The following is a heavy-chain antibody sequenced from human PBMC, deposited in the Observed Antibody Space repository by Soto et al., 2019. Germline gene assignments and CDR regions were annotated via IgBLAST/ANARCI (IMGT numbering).Heavy chain of an antibody. CDR2: IYHSGST. CDR1: GGTISSGGYS. V-gene: IGHV4-30-2*01. D-gene: IGHD6-13*01. J-gene: IGHJ5*02. Sequence: SETQSLTCTVSGGTISSGGYSWSWIRQPPGKGLEWIGYIYHSGSTYYNPSLKSRVTISVDRSKNQFSLKLSSVTAADTAVYYCARGESSSPRWFDPWGQGTLVTVSS. CDR3: ARGESSSPRWFDP.